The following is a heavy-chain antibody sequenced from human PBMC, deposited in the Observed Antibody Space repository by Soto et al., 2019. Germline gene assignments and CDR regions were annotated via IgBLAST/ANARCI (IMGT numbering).Heavy chain of an antibody. CDR1: GFTFSSYA. J-gene: IGHJ4*02. Sequence: EVQLLESGGGLVQPGGSLRLSCAASGFTFSSYAMSWVRQAPGKGLEWVSGISAGGSRTYYADSVKGRFTISRDNSKNTLYLQMNGLRAEDTALYYCAKGRRGYCSGGSCYRYPFDYWGQGTLVTVSS. CDR3: AKGRRGYCSGGSCYRYPFDY. CDR2: ISAGGSRT. V-gene: IGHV3-23*01. D-gene: IGHD2-15*01.